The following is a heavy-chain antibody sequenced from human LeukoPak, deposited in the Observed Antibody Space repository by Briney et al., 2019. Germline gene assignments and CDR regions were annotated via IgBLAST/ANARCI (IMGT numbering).Heavy chain of an antibody. CDR3: ARGSHRYCSGGSCVIDY. D-gene: IGHD2-15*01. Sequence: GASVKVSCKASGYTFTSYDINWVRQATGQGLEWMGWMNPNSGNTGYAQKFQGRVTMTRNTSISTAYMELSSLRSEDTAVYYCARGSHRYCSGGSCVIDYWGQGTLVTVSS. CDR1: GYTFTSYD. CDR2: MNPNSGNT. J-gene: IGHJ4*02. V-gene: IGHV1-8*01.